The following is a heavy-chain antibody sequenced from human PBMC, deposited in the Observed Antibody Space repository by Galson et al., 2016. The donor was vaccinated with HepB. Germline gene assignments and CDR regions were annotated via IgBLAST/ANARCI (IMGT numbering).Heavy chain of an antibody. Sequence: SVKVSCKASGYSITSYGITWVRQAPGQGLEWMGWINTYSGNTNYAQKVQGRFTLTTDTSTSTVYMELRSLRSDDTAVYYCARAYYDFWSGIQYYYHMDVWGKGTTVTVSS. CDR3: ARAYYDFWSGIQYYYHMDV. CDR1: GYSITSYG. J-gene: IGHJ6*03. V-gene: IGHV1-18*04. CDR2: INTYSGNT. D-gene: IGHD3-3*01.